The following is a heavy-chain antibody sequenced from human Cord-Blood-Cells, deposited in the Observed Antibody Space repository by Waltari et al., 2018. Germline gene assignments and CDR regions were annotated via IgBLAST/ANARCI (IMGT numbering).Heavy chain of an antibody. J-gene: IGHJ2*01. CDR2: ITYDGSNK. V-gene: IGHV3-30*18. CDR3: AKDEGWNWYFDL. Sequence: HVQLVRDGGGAVQPGASLRRPAPHSCFNLRSLGRVPFHLASSKGRELVAVITYDGSNKYYADSVKGRFTISRDNSKNTLYLQMNSLRAEDTAVYYCAKDEGWNWYFDLWGRGTLVTVSS. CDR1: CFNLRSLG. D-gene: IGHD2-15*01.